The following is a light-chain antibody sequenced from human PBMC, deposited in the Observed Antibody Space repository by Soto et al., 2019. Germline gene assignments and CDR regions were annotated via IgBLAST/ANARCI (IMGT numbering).Light chain of an antibody. CDR3: SSYAGSSVV. J-gene: IGLJ2*01. V-gene: IGLV2-8*01. CDR2: EVS. CDR1: SSDVGGYNY. Sequence: QSVLTQPPSASGSPGQSVTISCTGTSSDVGGYNYVSWYQQHPGKAPKVMIYEVSKRPSGVPDRFSGSKSGNTASLTVSGLQAEVEADYYCSSYAGSSVVFGGGTKLTVL.